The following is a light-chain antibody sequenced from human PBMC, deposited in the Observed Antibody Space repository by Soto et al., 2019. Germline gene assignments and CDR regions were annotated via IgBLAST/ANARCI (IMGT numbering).Light chain of an antibody. CDR3: CSYAGISTSV. V-gene: IGLV2-23*01. J-gene: IGLJ2*01. Sequence: QSALTQPASVSGSPGQSITISCTGTSSDVGSYKFVSWYQQHPVKAPKLMIYEGSKRPSGVSNRFSGSKSGNTASLTISGLQAEDEADYYCCSYAGISTSVFGGGTQLTVL. CDR1: SSDVGSYKF. CDR2: EGS.